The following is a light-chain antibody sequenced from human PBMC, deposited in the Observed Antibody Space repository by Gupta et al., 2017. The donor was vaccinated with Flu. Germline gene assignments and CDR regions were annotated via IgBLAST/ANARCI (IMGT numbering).Light chain of an antibody. Sequence: EIVLTQSPVTLSLSPGERATLSCRASQSVGSQLAWYQQKPGQAPRLVIYDASNRATGIPARFSGSGYGTDFTLTISSLEPEDFAVYYCQQRSNWPPITFGQGTRLEIK. CDR1: QSVGSQ. J-gene: IGKJ5*01. V-gene: IGKV3-11*01. CDR3: QQRSNWPPIT. CDR2: DAS.